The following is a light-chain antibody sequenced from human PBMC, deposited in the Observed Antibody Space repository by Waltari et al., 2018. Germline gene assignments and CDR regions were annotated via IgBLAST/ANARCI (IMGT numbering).Light chain of an antibody. CDR3: QQYYFIPYT. J-gene: IGKJ2*01. CDR1: QNINSW. CDR2: KAS. Sequence: DIQLTQSPSTLSASVGDRVTITCRASQNINSWLAWYQQKPGKAPKFLIYKASSLESGVPSRFSGSGSGTEFTLTISSLQAEDVAVYYCQQYYFIPYTFGQGTKLEIK. V-gene: IGKV1-5*03.